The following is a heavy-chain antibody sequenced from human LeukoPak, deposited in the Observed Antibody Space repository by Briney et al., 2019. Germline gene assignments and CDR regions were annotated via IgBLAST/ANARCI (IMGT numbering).Heavy chain of an antibody. CDR1: GLTFDDDA. V-gene: IGHV3-9*01. J-gene: IGHJ4*02. Sequence: GGSLRLSCAASGLTFDDDAIRWVRQAPGRGLEWGSGISWNSGSIGYADSVKGRFTISRDNANNSLYLPMNSLRADHTAVYYCARERLEHLDYWGQRTLVTVSS. CDR3: ARERLEHLDY. D-gene: IGHD1/OR15-1a*01. CDR2: ISWNSGSI.